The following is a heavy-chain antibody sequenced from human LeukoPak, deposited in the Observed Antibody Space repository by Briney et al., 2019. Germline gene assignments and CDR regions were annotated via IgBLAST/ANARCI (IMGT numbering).Heavy chain of an antibody. D-gene: IGHD5-18*01. CDR3: AKGYSYGYEY. CDR1: GFTFSSSA. CDR2: IRFDGTNK. V-gene: IGHV3-30*02. J-gene: IGHJ4*02. Sequence: PGGSLRLSCAASGFTFSSSAMHWVRQAPGKGLEWVAFIRFDGTNKYYADSVKGRFTISRDNSKNTPYLQMNSLRAEDTAVYYCAKGYSYGYEYWGQGALVTVSS.